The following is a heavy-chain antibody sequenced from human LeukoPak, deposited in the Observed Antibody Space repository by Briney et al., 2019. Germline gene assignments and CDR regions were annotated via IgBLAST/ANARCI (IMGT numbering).Heavy chain of an antibody. V-gene: IGHV1-2*02. J-gene: IGHJ5*02. Sequence: ASVKVSCKASGYTFTGYYMHWVRRAPGQGLEWMGWINPNSGGTNYAQKFQGRVTMTRDTSISTAYMELSRLRSDDTAVYYCARDQGGCSSTSCYTYWFDPWGQGTLVTVSS. CDR1: GYTFTGYY. D-gene: IGHD2-2*02. CDR2: INPNSGGT. CDR3: ARDQGGCSSTSCYTYWFDP.